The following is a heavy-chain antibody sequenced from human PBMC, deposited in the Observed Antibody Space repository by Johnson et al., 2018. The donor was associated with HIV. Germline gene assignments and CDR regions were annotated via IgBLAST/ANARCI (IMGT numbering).Heavy chain of an antibody. Sequence: QVQLVESGGGVVQPGGSLRLSCAASGFTFSSYGMHWVRQAPGKGLEWVAFIRYDGSNKYYADSVEGRLTISRDNSKNTLYLQMNSLRSEDTALYYCAKDVGNYWPEAFDIWGQGTMVTVSS. D-gene: IGHD3-22*01. CDR3: AKDVGNYWPEAFDI. J-gene: IGHJ3*02. V-gene: IGHV3-30*02. CDR2: IRYDGSNK. CDR1: GFTFSSYG.